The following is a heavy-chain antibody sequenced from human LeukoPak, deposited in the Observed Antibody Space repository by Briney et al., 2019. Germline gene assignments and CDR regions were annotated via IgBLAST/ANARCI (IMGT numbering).Heavy chain of an antibody. CDR2: ISGSGDRT. V-gene: IGHV3-23*01. CDR3: ASLGSDAFDI. CDR1: GFTFSSSA. Sequence: SGGSLRLSCAASGFTFSSSAMSWVRQAPGKGLEWVSTISGSGDRTYYADSVKGRFTISRDNSKNTLFLHMNSLRAEDTAVYYCASLGSDAFDIWGQGTMVTVSS. D-gene: IGHD7-27*01. J-gene: IGHJ3*02.